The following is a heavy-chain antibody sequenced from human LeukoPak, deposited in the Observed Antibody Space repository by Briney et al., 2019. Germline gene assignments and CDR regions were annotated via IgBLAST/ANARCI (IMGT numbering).Heavy chain of an antibody. D-gene: IGHD1-26*01. J-gene: IGHJ3*02. CDR3: AKDRDSGNYYASSAFDI. CDR1: EFTFSSYA. CDR2: ISGSGDST. Sequence: QPGGSLRLSCAASEFTFSSYAMSWVRQAPGKGLEWVSAISGSGDSTYYADSVKGRFTISRDNSKNTLYLRMNSLRAEDTAVYYCAKDRDSGNYYASSAFDIWGQGTMVTVSS. V-gene: IGHV3-23*01.